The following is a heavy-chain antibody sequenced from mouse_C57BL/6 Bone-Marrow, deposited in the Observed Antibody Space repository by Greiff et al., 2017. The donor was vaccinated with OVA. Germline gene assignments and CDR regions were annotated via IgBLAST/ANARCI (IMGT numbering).Heavy chain of an antibody. J-gene: IGHJ3*01. D-gene: IGHD1-1*01. Sequence: EVHLVESGPVLVKPGASVKMSCKASGYTFTDYYMNWVKQSHGKSLEWIGVINPYNGGTSYNQKFKGKATLTVDKSSSTAYMELNSLTSEDSAVYYCARTSYYYGSSLFAYWGQGTLVTVSA. V-gene: IGHV1-19*01. CDR3: ARTSYYYGSSLFAY. CDR2: INPYNGGT. CDR1: GYTFTDYY.